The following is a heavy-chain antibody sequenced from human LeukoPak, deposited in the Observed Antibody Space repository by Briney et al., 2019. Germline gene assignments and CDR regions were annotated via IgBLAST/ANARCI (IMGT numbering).Heavy chain of an antibody. Sequence: ASVKVSCKASGYTFTSYGISWVRQAPGQGLEWMGWISAYNGNTNYAQKLQGRVTMTTNTSTSTAYMELRSLRSDDTAVYYCARDDRVVAARTPDYWGQGTLVTVSS. CDR2: ISAYNGNT. D-gene: IGHD6-6*01. CDR1: GYTFTSYG. J-gene: IGHJ4*02. CDR3: ARDDRVVAARTPDY. V-gene: IGHV1-18*01.